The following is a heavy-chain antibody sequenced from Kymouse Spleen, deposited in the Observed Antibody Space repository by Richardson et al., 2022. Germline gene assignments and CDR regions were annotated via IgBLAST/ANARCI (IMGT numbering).Heavy chain of an antibody. CDR1: GGSFSGYY. D-gene: IGHD4-17*01. V-gene: IGHV4-34*01. CDR3: ARNGDYTSGFDY. J-gene: IGHJ4*02. Sequence: QVQLQQWGAGLLKPSETLSLTCAVYGGSFSGYYWSWIRQPPGKGLEWIGEINHSGSTNYNPSLKSRVTISVDTSKNQFSLKLSSVTAADTAVYYCARNGDYTSGFDYWGQGTLVTVSS. CDR2: INHSGST.